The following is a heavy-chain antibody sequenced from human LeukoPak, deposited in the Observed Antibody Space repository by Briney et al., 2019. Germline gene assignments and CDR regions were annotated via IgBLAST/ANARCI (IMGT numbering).Heavy chain of an antibody. J-gene: IGHJ4*02. CDR1: GGSINNYY. CDR2: IYHSGST. V-gene: IGHV4-59*08. Sequence: SETLSLTCTVSGGSINNYYWNWIRQPPGKGLEWIGYIYHSGSTDYNPSLKSRVTISVDTSKNQFSLKLSSATAADTAVYYCARHSSWYGETDYWGQGTLVTASS. CDR3: ARHSSWYGETDY. D-gene: IGHD6-13*01.